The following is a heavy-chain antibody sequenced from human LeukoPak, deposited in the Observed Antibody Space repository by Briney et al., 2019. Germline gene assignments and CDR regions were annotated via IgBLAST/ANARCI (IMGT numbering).Heavy chain of an antibody. CDR1: GFTFRLYS. J-gene: IGHJ4*02. Sequence: PGGSLRLSCAASGFTFRLYSMNWVRQAPGKGREWLSCIRSTDGAIAYADSVKGRFTISRDDAKNSLYLQMNSLRDEDTAVYYCARDRDWAFDYWGQRTLITVSS. CDR2: IRSTDGAI. D-gene: IGHD3-9*01. CDR3: ARDRDWAFDY. V-gene: IGHV3-48*02.